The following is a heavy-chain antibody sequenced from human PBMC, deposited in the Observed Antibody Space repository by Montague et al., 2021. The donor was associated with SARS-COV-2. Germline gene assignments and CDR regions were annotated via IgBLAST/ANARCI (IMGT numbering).Heavy chain of an antibody. Sequence: SETLSLTCAVYGGSFSGYYWSWIRQPPGKGLEWIGEINHSGSTNYNPSPKSRVTISVDTSTNQFSLKLSSVTAAGTAVYYCARSGGEQLGRARYYYYYGMDVWGQGTTVTVSS. CDR2: INHSGST. CDR3: ARSGGEQLGRARYYYYYGMDV. V-gene: IGHV4-34*01. J-gene: IGHJ6*02. D-gene: IGHD6-6*01. CDR1: GGSFSGYY.